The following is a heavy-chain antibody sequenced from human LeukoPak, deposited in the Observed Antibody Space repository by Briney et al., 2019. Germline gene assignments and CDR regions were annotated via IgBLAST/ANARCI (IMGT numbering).Heavy chain of an antibody. D-gene: IGHD1-7*01. Sequence: SGTLSLTCAVSGGSISNSNWWSWVRQPPGKGLEWIGEVFHSGSTNYNPSLKSRVTISVDTSKNQFSLKLSSVTAADTAVYYCAGRFGNYGDDAFDIWGQGTMVTVSS. V-gene: IGHV4-4*02. CDR3: AGRFGNYGDDAFDI. J-gene: IGHJ3*02. CDR2: VFHSGST. CDR1: GGSISNSNW.